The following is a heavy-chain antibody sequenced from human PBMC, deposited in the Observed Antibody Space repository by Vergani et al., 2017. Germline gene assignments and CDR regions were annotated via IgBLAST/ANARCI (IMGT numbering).Heavy chain of an antibody. J-gene: IGHJ4*02. CDR1: GFTFSSYA. Sequence: EVQLLESGGGLVQPGGSLRLSCAASGFTFSSYAMSWVRQAPGKGLEWVSAITGSGGSTFYADSVKGRFTISRDNSKNTLYLQMNSLRAEDTAVYYCASHYYDSSGYYYGFDYWGQGTLVTVSS. CDR2: ITGSGGST. V-gene: IGHV3-23*01. CDR3: ASHYYDSSGYYYGFDY. D-gene: IGHD3-22*01.